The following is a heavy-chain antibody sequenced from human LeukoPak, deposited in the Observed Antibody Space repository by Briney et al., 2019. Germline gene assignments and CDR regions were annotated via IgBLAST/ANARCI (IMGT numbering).Heavy chain of an antibody. J-gene: IGHJ6*02. D-gene: IGHD5-12*01. Sequence: ASVKVSCKASGYTFTSYDINWVRQATGQGLEWMGWMNPNSGNTGYAQKFQGRVTMTRNTSISTAYMELSSLRSEDTAVYYCATSRGYSGYDYYYYYGMDVWGQGTTVTVSS. CDR3: ATSRGYSGYDYYYYYGMDV. V-gene: IGHV1-8*01. CDR1: GYTFTSYD. CDR2: MNPNSGNT.